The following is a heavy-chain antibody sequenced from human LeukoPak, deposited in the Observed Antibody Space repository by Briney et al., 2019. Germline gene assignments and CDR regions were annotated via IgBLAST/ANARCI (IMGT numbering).Heavy chain of an antibody. V-gene: IGHV4-39*01. D-gene: IGHD2-2*01. CDR1: GGSISSSNYY. Sequence: KPSETLSLTCTVSGGSISSSNYYWGWIRQPPGKGLEYIGSIYYSGSTYYNPSLKSRVTISVDTSKNQFSLKLSSATAADTAVYYCARQSLVVPAAPPRYMDVWGKGTTVTVSS. CDR2: IYYSGST. J-gene: IGHJ6*03. CDR3: ARQSLVVPAAPPRYMDV.